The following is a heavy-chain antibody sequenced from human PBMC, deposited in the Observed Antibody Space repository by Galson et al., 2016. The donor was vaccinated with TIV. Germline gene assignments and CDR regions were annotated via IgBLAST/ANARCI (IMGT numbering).Heavy chain of an antibody. CDR2: ISYDGGDK. CDR3: TKDTGTYFDSYYYGMNV. V-gene: IGHV3-30*18. CDR1: GFTFSSNG. J-gene: IGHJ6*02. Sequence: SLRLSCAASGFTFSSNGVHWVRQAPGKGLEWVAFISYDGGDKYYADSVRGRFTISRDNSKNMLYLQMNSLRAEDTAVYYCTKDTGTYFDSYYYGMNVWGQGITVTVSS. D-gene: IGHD3-22*01.